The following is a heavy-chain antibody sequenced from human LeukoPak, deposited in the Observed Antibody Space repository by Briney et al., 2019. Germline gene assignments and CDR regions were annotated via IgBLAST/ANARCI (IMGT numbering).Heavy chain of an antibody. CDR1: GGSISSGSYY. CDR2: IYTSGST. CDR3: ARGVVTGTTNWFDP. J-gene: IGHJ5*02. Sequence: SETLSLTCTVSGGSISSGSYYWSWIRQPAGKGLEWIGRIYTSGSTNYNPSLKSRVTISVDTSKNQFSLKLSSVTAADTAVYYCARGVVTGTTNWFDPWGQGTLVTVSS. D-gene: IGHD1-7*01. V-gene: IGHV4-61*02.